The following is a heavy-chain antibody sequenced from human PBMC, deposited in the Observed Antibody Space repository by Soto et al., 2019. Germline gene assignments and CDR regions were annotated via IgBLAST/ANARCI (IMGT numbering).Heavy chain of an antibody. D-gene: IGHD2-21*02. Sequence: QVQLQESGPGLVKPSQTLSLTCTVSGGSIWSSLYYWSWIRQPPGKGLEWIGYIFDSGITHYNPSLKSRVAMSVDTSKNQFSLNLTSVTAADTAVYFCASQFCSGGACFNWFDPWGHGTLVTVSS. J-gene: IGHJ5*02. CDR3: ASQFCSGGACFNWFDP. CDR2: IFDSGIT. CDR1: GGSIWSSLYY. V-gene: IGHV4-30-4*01.